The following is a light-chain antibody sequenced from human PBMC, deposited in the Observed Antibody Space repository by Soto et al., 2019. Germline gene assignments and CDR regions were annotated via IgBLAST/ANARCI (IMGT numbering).Light chain of an antibody. CDR2: GAS. CDR1: QSVNNN. V-gene: IGKV3-15*01. CDR3: QQYNNWPPPWT. J-gene: IGKJ1*01. Sequence: EIVMTQSPATLSVSPGERATLSCRASQSVNNNLAWYQQKPGQAPRLLIYGASTRATDIPARFSGSGSGTEFTRTISSLQSEDFAVYYCQQYNNWPPPWTFGQGTKVEIK.